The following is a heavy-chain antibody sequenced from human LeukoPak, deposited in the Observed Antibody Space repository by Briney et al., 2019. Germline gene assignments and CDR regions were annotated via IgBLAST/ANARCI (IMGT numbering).Heavy chain of an antibody. J-gene: IGHJ4*02. CDR3: AKDQYCTSTSCYVGY. D-gene: IGHD2-2*01. V-gene: IGHV3-30*18. Sequence: GGSLRLSCAASGFTFSSYGMHWVRQAPGKGLEWVAVISYDGSNKYYADSVKGRFTISRDNSKNTLYLQMNSLRAEDTAVYYCAKDQYCTSTSCYVGYWGQGTLVTVSS. CDR2: ISYDGSNK. CDR1: GFTFSSYG.